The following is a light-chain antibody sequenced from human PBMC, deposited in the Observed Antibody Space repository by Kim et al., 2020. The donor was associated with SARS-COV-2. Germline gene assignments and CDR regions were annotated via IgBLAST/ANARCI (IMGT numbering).Light chain of an antibody. CDR3: QAWDSSTVV. Sequence: VSVSPGQTASITCSGDKLGDKYACWYQQKPGQSPVLVIYQDSKRPSGIPERFSGSNSGNTATLTISGTQAMDEADYYCQAWDSSTVVFGGGTKLTVL. CDR1: KLGDKY. CDR2: QDS. V-gene: IGLV3-1*01. J-gene: IGLJ2*01.